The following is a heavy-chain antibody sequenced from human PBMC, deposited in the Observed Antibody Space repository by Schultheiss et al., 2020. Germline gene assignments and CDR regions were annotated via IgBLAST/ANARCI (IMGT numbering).Heavy chain of an antibody. Sequence: GGSLRLSCAASGFTVSSNYMSWVRQAPGKGLEWVGRIKSKTDGGTTDYAAPVKGRFTISRDDSKNTLYLQMNSLRAEDTAVYYCARRRREWLSYYFDYWGQGTLVNVYS. D-gene: IGHD3-3*01. CDR3: ARRRREWLSYYFDY. CDR1: GFTVSSNY. CDR2: IKSKTDGGTT. J-gene: IGHJ4*02. V-gene: IGHV3-15*01.